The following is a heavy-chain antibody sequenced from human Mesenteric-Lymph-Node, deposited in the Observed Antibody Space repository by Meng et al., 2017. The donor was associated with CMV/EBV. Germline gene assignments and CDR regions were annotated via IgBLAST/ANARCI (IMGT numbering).Heavy chain of an antibody. V-gene: IGHV1-2*02. D-gene: IGHD3-10*01. CDR1: GYPFTTYY. CDR3: ARIEGGIAMVTD. J-gene: IGHJ4*02. CDR2: ISPDRGGA. Sequence: ASVKVSCKTSGYPFTTYYVHWVRQAPGQGLEWMGWISPDRGGAKFAQKFRDRVTMTSDTSITTAYMELARLTPDDTAIYYCARIEGGIAMVTDWGQGTPVTVSS.